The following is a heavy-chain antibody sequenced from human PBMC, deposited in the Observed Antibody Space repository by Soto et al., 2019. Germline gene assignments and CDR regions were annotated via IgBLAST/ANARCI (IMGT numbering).Heavy chain of an antibody. J-gene: IGHJ4*02. CDR1: GYTFTSYG. CDR2: ISAYNGNT. D-gene: IGHD6-13*01. V-gene: IGHV1-18*04. Sequence: ASVKVSCKASGYTFTSYGISWVRQAPVQGLEWMGWISAYNGNTNYAQKLQGRVTMTTDTSTSTAYMEMRSLRSDGTDVYYCPRDAGYNSSWYIAIRGDYWGQGTLVIVSA. CDR3: PRDAGYNSSWYIAIRGDY.